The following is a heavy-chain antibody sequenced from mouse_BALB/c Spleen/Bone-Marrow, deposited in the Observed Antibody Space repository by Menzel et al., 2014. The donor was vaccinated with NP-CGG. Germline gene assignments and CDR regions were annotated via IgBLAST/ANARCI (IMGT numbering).Heavy chain of an antibody. CDR3: ARELYYFDY. CDR2: IYYSGTI. Sequence: EVKLVESGPGLVKPSQTVSLTCTVTGISIXTGNYRWSWIRQFPGNKLEWIGYIYYSGTITYNPSLTSRTTITRDTSKNQFFLEMNSLTAEDTATYYCARELYYFDYWGQGTTLTVSS. J-gene: IGHJ2*01. CDR1: GISIXTGNYR. V-gene: IGHV3-5*02.